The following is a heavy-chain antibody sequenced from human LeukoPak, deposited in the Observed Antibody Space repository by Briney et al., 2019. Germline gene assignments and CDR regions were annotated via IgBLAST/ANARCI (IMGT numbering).Heavy chain of an antibody. CDR3: AREGATDWYFHL. Sequence: GGSLRLSCAASGFTFSRYWMHWVRQAPGKGLVWVSRINSDGSSKNYADSVKGRFTISRDNAKNTLYLQMSSLRAEDTAVYYCAREGATDWYFHLWGRGTMVTVSS. CDR1: GFTFSRYW. V-gene: IGHV3-74*01. CDR2: INSDGSSK. J-gene: IGHJ2*01. D-gene: IGHD5-12*01.